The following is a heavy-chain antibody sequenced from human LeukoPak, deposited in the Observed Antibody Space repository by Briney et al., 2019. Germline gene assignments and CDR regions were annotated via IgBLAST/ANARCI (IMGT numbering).Heavy chain of an antibody. CDR2: ISGSGGST. J-gene: IGHJ4*02. CDR3: AKDRAGSYYKGNFDY. Sequence: GGSLRLSCAASGFTFSSYAMSWVRQAPGKGLEWVSAISGSGGSTYYADSVKGRFTISRDNSKNTLYLQMNSLRAEDTAVYYCAKDRAGSYYKGNFDYWGQGTLVTVSS. D-gene: IGHD3-10*01. V-gene: IGHV3-23*01. CDR1: GFTFSSYA.